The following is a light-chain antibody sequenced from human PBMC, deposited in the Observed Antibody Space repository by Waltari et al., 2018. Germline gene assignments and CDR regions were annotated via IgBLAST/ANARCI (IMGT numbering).Light chain of an antibody. CDR3: QQSYSTPPYT. CDR2: DAS. Sequence: DIQMTQSPSSLSASVGDRVTITCRASQGISNYLAWYQQKPGQVPKLLLYDASTLQAGVPSRFSGSGSGTDFTLTISSLQPEDFATYYCQQSYSTPPYTFGQGTKLEIK. V-gene: IGKV1-27*01. CDR1: QGISNY. J-gene: IGKJ2*01.